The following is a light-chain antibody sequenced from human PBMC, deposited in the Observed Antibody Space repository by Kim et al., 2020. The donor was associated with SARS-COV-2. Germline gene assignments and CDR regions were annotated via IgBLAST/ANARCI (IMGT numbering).Light chain of an antibody. CDR1: KLGDKY. J-gene: IGLJ1*01. CDR3: QAWDSSAYV. CDR2: QDS. V-gene: IGLV3-1*01. Sequence: MSPGQTASITCSGDKLGDKYACWYQQKPGQSPVLVIYQDSKRPSGIPERFSGSNSGNTATLTISGTQAMDEADYYCQAWDSSAYVFGTGTKVTVL.